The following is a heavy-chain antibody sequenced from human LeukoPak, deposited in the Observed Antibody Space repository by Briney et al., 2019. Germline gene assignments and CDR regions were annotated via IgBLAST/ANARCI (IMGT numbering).Heavy chain of an antibody. Sequence: GGSLRLSCAASGFTFSDPWMGWVRQAPGKGLEWVARIKAETDGATTDYGAPVRGRFSISRDDSKNTLYLQMYSLKTEDTAVYYCAKPKGIYGGNFDYWGQGTLVTVSS. J-gene: IGHJ4*02. D-gene: IGHD4-23*01. CDR1: GFTFSDPW. CDR3: AKPKGIYGGNFDY. V-gene: IGHV3-15*01. CDR2: IKAETDGATT.